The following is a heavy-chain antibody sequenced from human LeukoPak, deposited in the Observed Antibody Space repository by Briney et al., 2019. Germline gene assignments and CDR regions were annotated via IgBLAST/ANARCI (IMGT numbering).Heavy chain of an antibody. CDR3: ARMVQYSSSWFDY. V-gene: IGHV4-39*01. Sequence: PSETLSLTCTVSGGSISSSSYYWGWIRQPPGKGLQWIGSIYYSGSTYYNPSLKSSVTISVDTSKNQFSLKLSSVTAADTAVYYCARMVQYSSSWFDYWGQGTLVTVSS. J-gene: IGHJ4*02. CDR1: GGSISSSSYY. D-gene: IGHD6-13*01. CDR2: IYYSGST.